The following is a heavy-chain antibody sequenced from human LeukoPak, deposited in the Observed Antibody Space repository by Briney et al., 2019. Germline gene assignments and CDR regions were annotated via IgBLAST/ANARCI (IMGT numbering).Heavy chain of an antibody. CDR3: ARLEGVPAAMPDY. CDR2: MNPNSGNT. CDR1: GCTFINHD. D-gene: IGHD2-2*01. J-gene: IGHJ4*02. Sequence: ASVKVSCKGYGCTFINHDIDWVRQAAGQGLEWMGWMNPNSGNTGYAQKFQGRVTMTRNTSISTAYMELSSLRSEDTAVYYCARLEGVPAAMPDYWGQGTLVTVSS. V-gene: IGHV1-8*02.